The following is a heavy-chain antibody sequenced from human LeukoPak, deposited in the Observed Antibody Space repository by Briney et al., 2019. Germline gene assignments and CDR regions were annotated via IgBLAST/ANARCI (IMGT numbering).Heavy chain of an antibody. J-gene: IGHJ3*02. D-gene: IGHD6-25*01. CDR3: ARFSASAFDI. Sequence: SETLSLTCTVSGGSINSGSYYWSWIRQPAGKGLEWIGRIYTSGSTNYNPSLKRRVTISVDTSKNQFSLKLSSVTAADTAVYYCARFSASAFDIWGQETMVTVSS. CDR1: GGSINSGSYY. V-gene: IGHV4-61*02. CDR2: IYTSGST.